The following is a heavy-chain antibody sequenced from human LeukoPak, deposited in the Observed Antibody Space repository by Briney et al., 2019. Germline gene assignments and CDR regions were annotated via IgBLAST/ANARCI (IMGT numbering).Heavy chain of an antibody. CDR2: IIPIFGTA. CDR1: GGTFSSYA. V-gene: IGHV1-69*05. Sequence: GASVTVSCKASGGTFSSYAISWVSQAPGQGLEWMGGIIPIFGTANYAQKFQGRVTITTDESTSTAYMELSSLRSEDTAVYYCARPSYYDFWSGYRDYYMDVWGKGTTVTVSS. D-gene: IGHD3-3*01. CDR3: ARPSYYDFWSGYRDYYMDV. J-gene: IGHJ6*03.